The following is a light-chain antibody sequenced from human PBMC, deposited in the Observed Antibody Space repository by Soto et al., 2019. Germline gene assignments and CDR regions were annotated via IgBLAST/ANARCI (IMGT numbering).Light chain of an antibody. CDR1: SSDVGGNKY. CDR2: KVS. CDR3: TSSTSDSLYV. J-gene: IGLJ1*01. Sequence: QSGLTLPASVSGSPGQSITISCTGTSSDVGGNKYVSWYQQYPGKVPKLLINKVSNRPSGVSNRISGSKSGNTASLTISGLLAEDEADYFCTSSTSDSLYVFGTGTKVTVL. V-gene: IGLV2-14*01.